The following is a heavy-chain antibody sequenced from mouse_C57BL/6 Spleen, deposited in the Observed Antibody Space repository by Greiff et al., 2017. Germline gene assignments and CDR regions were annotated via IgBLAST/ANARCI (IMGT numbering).Heavy chain of an antibody. Sequence: QVQLQQPGAELVKPGASVKLSCKASGYTFTSYWMQWVKQRPGQGLEWIGEIDPSDSYTNYNQKFTGKATLTVDTSSSTAYMQLSSLTSEDSAVYYGARREGYGGSPAWFAYWGQGTLVTVSA. CDR1: GYTFTSYW. D-gene: IGHD1-1*01. CDR2: IDPSDSYT. V-gene: IGHV1-50*01. CDR3: ARREGYGGSPAWFAY. J-gene: IGHJ3*01.